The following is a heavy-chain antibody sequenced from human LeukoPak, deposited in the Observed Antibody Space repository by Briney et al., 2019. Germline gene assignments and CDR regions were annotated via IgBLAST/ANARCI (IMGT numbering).Heavy chain of an antibody. CDR3: AREEAVGTAARQELYYYYYMDV. CDR2: IYYSGST. D-gene: IGHD6-6*01. V-gene: IGHV4-59*01. CDR1: GGSISSYY. Sequence: SEILSLTCTVSGGSISSYYWSWIRQPPGKGLEWIGYIYYSGSTNYNPSLKSRVTISVDTSKNQFSLKLSSVTAADTAVYYCAREEAVGTAARQELYYYYYMDVWGKGTTVTVSS. J-gene: IGHJ6*03.